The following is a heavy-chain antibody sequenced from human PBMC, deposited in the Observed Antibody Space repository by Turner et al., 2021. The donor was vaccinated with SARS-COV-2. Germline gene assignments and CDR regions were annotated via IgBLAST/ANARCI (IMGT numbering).Heavy chain of an antibody. CDR1: GFTFSTYW. J-gene: IGHJ5*02. V-gene: IGHV3-7*01. Sequence: EVQLMQSGGGLVQPGGSLTLSCAASGFTFSTYWMAWVRQAPGKGLEWVAHIRQDGSNKYYVGSVKGRFTISRDNVENTLFLQMNSLRAEDTAVYYCARDGDYCFAHWGQGTLVTVSS. CDR3: ARDGDYCFAH. CDR2: IRQDGSNK. D-gene: IGHD7-27*01.